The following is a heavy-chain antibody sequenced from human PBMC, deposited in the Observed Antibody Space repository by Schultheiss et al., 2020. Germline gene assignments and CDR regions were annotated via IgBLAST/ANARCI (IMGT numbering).Heavy chain of an antibody. D-gene: IGHD2-21*02. CDR2: ISYDGSNK. J-gene: IGHJ3*02. Sequence: GGSLILSCAASGFTFSSYAMHWVRQAPGKGLEWVAVISYDGSNKYYADSVKGRFTISRDNSKNTLYLQMNSLRAEDTAVYYCARDRVGYGDTDGDAFDIWGQGTMVTVSS. CDR3: ARDRVGYGDTDGDAFDI. CDR1: GFTFSSYA. V-gene: IGHV3-30-3*01.